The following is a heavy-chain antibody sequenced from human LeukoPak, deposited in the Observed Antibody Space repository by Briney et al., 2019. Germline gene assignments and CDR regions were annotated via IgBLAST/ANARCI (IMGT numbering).Heavy chain of an antibody. CDR1: GFTFSSYW. CDR2: INSDGSST. CDR3: ARGSSGSLSDPFDY. Sequence: PGGSLRLSCAASGFTFSSYWMHWVRQAPGKGLVWVSRINSDGSSTSYADSVKGRFTISRENAKNSLYLQMNSLRAGDTAVYYCARGSSGSLSDPFDYWGQGTLVTVSS. D-gene: IGHD1-26*01. V-gene: IGHV3-74*01. J-gene: IGHJ4*02.